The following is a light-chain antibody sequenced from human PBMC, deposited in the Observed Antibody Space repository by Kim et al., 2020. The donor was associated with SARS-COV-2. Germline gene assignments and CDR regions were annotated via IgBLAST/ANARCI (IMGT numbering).Light chain of an antibody. CDR2: RNN. CDR3: AAWDDSLSGWV. V-gene: IGLV1-47*01. CDR1: SSNIGSNY. Sequence: GQRVPSSCSGSSSNIGSNYVYWYQQLPGTAHKLLLYRNNQRPSGVPDRFSGSKSGTSASLAISGLRSEDVADYYCAAWDDSLSGWVFGGGTQLTVL. J-gene: IGLJ3*02.